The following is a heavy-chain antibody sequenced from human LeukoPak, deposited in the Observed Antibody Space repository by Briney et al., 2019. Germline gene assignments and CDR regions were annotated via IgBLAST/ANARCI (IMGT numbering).Heavy chain of an antibody. CDR1: EFTFGAYW. CDR2: INQDGTEK. D-gene: IGHD3-10*01. Sequence: RGSLRLSCAASEFTFGAYWMTWFRQAPGQGLAWVAHINQDGTEKYYMDSVKGRFTISRDNAKKSLFLQMNSLTAEDTALYYCVRSLERFGTRDYWGQGTLVTVSS. CDR3: VRSLERFGTRDY. J-gene: IGHJ4*02. V-gene: IGHV3-7*01.